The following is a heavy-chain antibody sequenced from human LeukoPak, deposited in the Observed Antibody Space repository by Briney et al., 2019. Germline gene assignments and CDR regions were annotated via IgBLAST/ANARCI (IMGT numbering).Heavy chain of an antibody. Sequence: SQTLSLTCAFSGASVSSNSAAWNWIRHSPSRGLECLGRTYYRSKWYNDYAVSVKSRITINPDTSKNQFSLQLNSVTPEDTAVYYCARASEMATYGYWGQGTLVTVSS. J-gene: IGHJ4*02. CDR1: GASVSSNSAA. V-gene: IGHV6-1*01. CDR3: ARASEMATYGY. CDR2: TYYRSKWYN. D-gene: IGHD5-24*01.